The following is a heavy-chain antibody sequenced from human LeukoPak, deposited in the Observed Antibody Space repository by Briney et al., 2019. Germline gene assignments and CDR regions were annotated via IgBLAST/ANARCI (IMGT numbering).Heavy chain of an antibody. Sequence: GGSLRLSCVGSGFTFSNYYMYWVRQAPGKGPVWVSRIKNAGDDPIYADSVKGRFTISRDNAKNTVYLQMNSLRAEDTAVYYGARGGYGHNMDVWGKGTTVTVSS. CDR1: GFTFSNYY. D-gene: IGHD3-10*01. CDR3: ARGGYGHNMDV. CDR2: IKNAGDDP. J-gene: IGHJ6*03. V-gene: IGHV3-74*01.